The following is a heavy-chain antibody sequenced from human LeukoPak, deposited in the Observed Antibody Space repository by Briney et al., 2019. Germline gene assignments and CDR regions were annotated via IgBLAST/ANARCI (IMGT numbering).Heavy chain of an antibody. D-gene: IGHD3-22*01. Sequence: SETLSLTCAVYGGSFSGYYWSWIRQPPGKGLEWIGEINHSGSTNYNPSLKSRVTISVDTSKNQFSLKLSSVTAADTAVYYCARTKYYDSSGFDYWGQGALVTVSS. CDR2: INHSGST. CDR1: GGSFSGYY. CDR3: ARTKYYDSSGFDY. V-gene: IGHV4-34*01. J-gene: IGHJ4*02.